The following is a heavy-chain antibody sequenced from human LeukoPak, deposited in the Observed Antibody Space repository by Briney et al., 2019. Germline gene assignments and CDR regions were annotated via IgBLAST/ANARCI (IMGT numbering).Heavy chain of an antibody. V-gene: IGHV5-51*01. CDR1: GYSFTSYW. J-gene: IGHJ4*02. CDR3: ARHPYYYGSGSYFDY. CDR2: IYPGDSDT. Sequence: GESLKISCKGSGYSFTSYWIGWVRQVPGKGLEWMGIIYPGDSDTRYSPSFQGQVTISADKSISTAYLQWSSLKASDTAMYYCARHPYYYGSGSYFDYWGQGTLVTVSS. D-gene: IGHD3-10*01.